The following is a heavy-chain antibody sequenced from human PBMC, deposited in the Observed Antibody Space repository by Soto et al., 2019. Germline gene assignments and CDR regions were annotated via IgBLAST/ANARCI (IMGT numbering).Heavy chain of an antibody. CDR2: IYPGDSDT. V-gene: IGHV5-51*01. D-gene: IGHD3-10*01. Sequence: GESLKISCKASGYTFPTYWIGWVRQMPGKGLEWMGIIYPGDSDTRYSPSFQGQVTISADKSISTAYLQWSSLKASDTAMYYCAIIYFGWGSYKLFYYYYMAVWGKGTTVTVSS. J-gene: IGHJ6*03. CDR3: AIIYFGWGSYKLFYYYYMAV. CDR1: GYTFPTYW.